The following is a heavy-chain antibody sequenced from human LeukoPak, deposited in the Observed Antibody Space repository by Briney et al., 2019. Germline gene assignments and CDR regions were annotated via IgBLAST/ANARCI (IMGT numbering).Heavy chain of an antibody. CDR2: ISGSGGST. Sequence: TGGSLRLSCAASGFTFSSYAMSWVRQAPGKGLEWVSAISGSGGSTYYADSVKGRFTISRDNSKNTLYLQMNSLRAEDTAVYYCAKDSLYCSGGSCYSNSRPDYWGQGTLVTVSS. D-gene: IGHD2-15*01. CDR3: AKDSLYCSGGSCYSNSRPDY. V-gene: IGHV3-23*01. CDR1: GFTFSSYA. J-gene: IGHJ4*02.